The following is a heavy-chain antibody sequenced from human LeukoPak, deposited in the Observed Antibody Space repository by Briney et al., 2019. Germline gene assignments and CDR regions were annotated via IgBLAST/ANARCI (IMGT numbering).Heavy chain of an antibody. CDR2: IKQDGSEK. CDR3: ARTGSSPSPRWAYYYYMDV. CDR1: GFTFSSYW. Sequence: PGGSLRLSCAASGFTFSSYWMSWVRQAPGKGLEWVANIKQDGSEKYYVDSVKGRFTISRDNAKNSLYLQMNSLRAEDTAVYYCARTGSSPSPRWAYYYYMDVWGKGTTVTVSS. J-gene: IGHJ6*03. D-gene: IGHD6-13*01. V-gene: IGHV3-7*01.